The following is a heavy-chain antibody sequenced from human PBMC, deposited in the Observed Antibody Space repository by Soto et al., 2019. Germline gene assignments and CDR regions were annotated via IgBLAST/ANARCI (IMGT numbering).Heavy chain of an antibody. CDR2: INPATGAA. V-gene: IGHV1-2*02. D-gene: IGHD6-19*01. Sequence: QLHLVQSGAVVKKPGASVTVSCSASGYPVTAYYMHWVRQAPGRGLEWMGGINPATGAAKYTQTSQGGVTMTRESSTSTVFRELSGLPSEDAAVFNWARGGGVVVAGSAAFDMWGQGTLVTVSS. CDR3: ARGGGVVVAGSAAFDM. CDR1: GYPVTAYY. J-gene: IGHJ3*02.